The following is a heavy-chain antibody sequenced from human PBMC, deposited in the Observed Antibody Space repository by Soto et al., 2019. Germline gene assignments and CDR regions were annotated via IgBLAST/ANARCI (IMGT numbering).Heavy chain of an antibody. V-gene: IGHV5-51*01. CDR1: GYTFADYW. Sequence: GESLKISCKGSGYTFADYWIGWVRQMPGKGLEWMGIIWPGDSDARYSPSFQGQVTMSVDKSISTAYLQWSSLKASDTAIYYCARRQGSGYSGPWGQGTLVTVSS. CDR3: ARRQGSGYSGP. CDR2: IWPGDSDA. J-gene: IGHJ5*02. D-gene: IGHD5-12*01.